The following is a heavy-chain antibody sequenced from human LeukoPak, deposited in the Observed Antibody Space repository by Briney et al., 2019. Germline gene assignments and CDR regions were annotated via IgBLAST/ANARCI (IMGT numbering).Heavy chain of an antibody. CDR3: ARGSGNYYFDY. CDR1: RFTFSSYW. Sequence: PGGSLRLSCEASRFTFSSYWIHRVRQAPGKGLMWVSRINPDGSATSSADSVKGRFTISRGNAKNTVYLQMNSLRAEDTAVYYCARGSGNYYFDYWGQGTLVTVSS. J-gene: IGHJ4*02. V-gene: IGHV3-74*01. CDR2: INPDGSAT. D-gene: IGHD6-19*01.